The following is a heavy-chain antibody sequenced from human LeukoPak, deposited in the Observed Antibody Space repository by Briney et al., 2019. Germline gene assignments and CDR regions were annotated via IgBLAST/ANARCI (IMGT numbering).Heavy chain of an antibody. CDR3: ARDFYGDDGHHPFDY. V-gene: IGHV4-4*07. D-gene: IGHD2/OR15-2a*01. J-gene: IGHJ4*02. CDR1: GVSIGNYY. Sequence: SETLSLTCSVSGVSIGNYYWNWLRQPAGKGLEWIGRIYASGSTNYNPSLKSRVTISMDKSNNHFSLNLKSVAAADTAFYYCARDFYGDDGHHPFDYWGQGIQVTVSS. CDR2: IYASGST.